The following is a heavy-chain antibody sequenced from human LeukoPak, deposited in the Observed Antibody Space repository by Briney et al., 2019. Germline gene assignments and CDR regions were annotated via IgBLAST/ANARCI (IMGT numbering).Heavy chain of an antibody. CDR2: MNPNNGNT. CDR3: TRGGPVAGTHKYFQH. V-gene: IGHV1-8*01. Sequence: ASVKVSCKASGYTFTSYDINWVRQATGQGLEWMGWMNPNNGNTHYAQKFQGRVTLTRNTSISTANMELSSLRSEDTAVYYCTRGGPVAGTHKYFQHWGQGTLVTVSS. D-gene: IGHD6-19*01. J-gene: IGHJ1*01. CDR1: GYTFTSYD.